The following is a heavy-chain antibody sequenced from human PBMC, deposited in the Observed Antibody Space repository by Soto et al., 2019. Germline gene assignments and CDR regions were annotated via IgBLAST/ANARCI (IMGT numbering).Heavy chain of an antibody. V-gene: IGHV3-53*01. CDR2: IYSGGGT. D-gene: IGHD3-3*01. CDR3: ARDRITIFGGDHYYYGMDV. J-gene: IGHJ6*02. CDR1: GFTVSSNY. Sequence: GGSLRLSCAASGFTVSSNYMSWVRQAPGKGLEWVSLIYSGGGTYFADSVKGRFTISRDNSKNTLYLQMNSLRAEDTAIYYCARDRITIFGGDHYYYGMDVWGQGTTVTVSS.